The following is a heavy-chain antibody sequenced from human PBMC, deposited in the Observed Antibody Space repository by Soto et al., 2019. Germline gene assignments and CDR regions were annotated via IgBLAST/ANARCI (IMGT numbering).Heavy chain of an antibody. Sequence: QVQVVQSGAEVKKPGASVKVSCKASGYTFTSYAMHWVRQAPGQRLEWMGWINPGNGNTKNSQKSQGRVTITRDTFASTAYMELSSLRSEDTAVYYCARGASSVTTFYFDLWGRGTLVTVSS. CDR1: GYTFTSYA. CDR2: INPGNGNT. D-gene: IGHD4-17*01. J-gene: IGHJ2*01. CDR3: ARGASSVTTFYFDL. V-gene: IGHV1-3*01.